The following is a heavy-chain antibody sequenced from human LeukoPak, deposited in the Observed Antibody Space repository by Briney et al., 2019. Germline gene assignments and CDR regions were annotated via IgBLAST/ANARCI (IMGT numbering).Heavy chain of an antibody. J-gene: IGHJ6*03. Sequence: PGGSLRLSCAASGFIFRNYWMSWVRQAPGKGLEWVANIKQDGSEKYYVDSVKGRFTISRDNAKSSLSLQMNSLTAEDTAVYFCARDVSGSPYYCNHMDVWGKGTTVTVSS. CDR2: IKQDGSEK. V-gene: IGHV3-7*01. CDR1: GFIFRNYW. D-gene: IGHD5/OR15-5a*01. CDR3: ARDVSGSPYYCNHMDV.